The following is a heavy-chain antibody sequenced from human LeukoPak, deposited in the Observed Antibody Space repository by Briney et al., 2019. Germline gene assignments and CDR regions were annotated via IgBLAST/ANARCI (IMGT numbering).Heavy chain of an antibody. J-gene: IGHJ3*02. D-gene: IGHD4-23*01. CDR3: ARERAYVFDYGGNRDAFDI. Sequence: ASVKVSCKASGYTFPGYYMHRVRQAPGQGLEWMGWINANSGGTNYAQKFQGRVTMTRDTSISTAYMELSRLRSDDTAVYYCARERAYVFDYGGNRDAFDIWGQGTMVTVSS. CDR2: INANSGGT. V-gene: IGHV1-2*02. CDR1: GYTFPGYY.